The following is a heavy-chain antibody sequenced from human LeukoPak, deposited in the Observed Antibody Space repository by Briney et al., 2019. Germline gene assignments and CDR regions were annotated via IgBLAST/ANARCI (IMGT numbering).Heavy chain of an antibody. D-gene: IGHD3-22*01. CDR3: ARGHSDTSGYYSY. V-gene: IGHV5-51*01. J-gene: IGHJ4*02. CDR2: IYPGDSDA. Sequence: GESLKISCKGSGYSFTTYWIGWVRQVPGKGLEWVGIIYPGDSDARYSPSFQGQVTISADNSISTAYLHWSSLKASDTAIYYCARGHSDTSGYYSYWGQGTLVTGSS. CDR1: GYSFTTYW.